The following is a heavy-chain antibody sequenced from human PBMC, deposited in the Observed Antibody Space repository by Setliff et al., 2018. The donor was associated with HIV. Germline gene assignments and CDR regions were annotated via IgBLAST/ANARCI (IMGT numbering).Heavy chain of an antibody. CDR3: AKDNVGMRSFDY. CDR2: VSSSGGGR. D-gene: IGHD2-8*01. Sequence: GGSLRLSCTTSGFTLNKYAMSWVRQAPGKGLEWVSGVSSSGGGRYYADSVKGRFSISRDNSRNSVFLQMTSLRAEATAVYYCAKDNVGMRSFDYWGQGTLVTVSS. V-gene: IGHV3-23*01. J-gene: IGHJ4*02. CDR1: GFTLNKYA.